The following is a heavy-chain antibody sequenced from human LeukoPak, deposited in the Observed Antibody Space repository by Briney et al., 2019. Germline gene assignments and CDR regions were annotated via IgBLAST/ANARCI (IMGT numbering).Heavy chain of an antibody. V-gene: IGHV4-34*01. CDR3: AREGGLHIVVVVAATLGAFDI. Sequence: SETLSLTCAVYGGSFSGYYWSWIRQPPGKGLEWIGEINHSGSTNYNPSLKSRVTISVDTSKNQFSLKLSSVTAADTAVYYCAREGGLHIVVVVAATLGAFDIWGQGTMVTVSS. CDR1: GGSFSGYY. J-gene: IGHJ3*02. CDR2: INHSGST. D-gene: IGHD2-15*01.